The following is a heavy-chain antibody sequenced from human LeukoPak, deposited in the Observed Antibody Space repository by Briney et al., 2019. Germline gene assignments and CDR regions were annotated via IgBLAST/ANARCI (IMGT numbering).Heavy chain of an antibody. D-gene: IGHD2-21*02. CDR1: GLTFCSYS. J-gene: IGHJ4*02. CDR2: ISRDSNYI. CDR3: ARSLGGGDCY. Sequence: PGGPLSLSCAASGLTFCSYSMIGLPESTGKALEWVSSISRDSNYIFYVDAVQVRFTISRDNADNTLYLQMNRPRAEGTAVYYWARSLGGGDCYWGEGALVTVSS. V-gene: IGHV3-21*01.